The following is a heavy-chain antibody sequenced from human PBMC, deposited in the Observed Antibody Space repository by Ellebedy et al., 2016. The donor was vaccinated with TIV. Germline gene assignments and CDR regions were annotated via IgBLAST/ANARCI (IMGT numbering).Heavy chain of an antibody. Sequence: GESLKISCAASGFTFSSYWLHLVRQAPGKGLGWVSRINSDGSSTSYADSVKGRFTISRDNAKNTLYLQMNSLRDEDTAVYYCARRGVEYSGYAYWGQGTLVTVSS. D-gene: IGHD3-22*01. CDR2: INSDGSST. CDR1: GFTFSSYW. J-gene: IGHJ4*02. V-gene: IGHV3-74*01. CDR3: ARRGVEYSGYAY.